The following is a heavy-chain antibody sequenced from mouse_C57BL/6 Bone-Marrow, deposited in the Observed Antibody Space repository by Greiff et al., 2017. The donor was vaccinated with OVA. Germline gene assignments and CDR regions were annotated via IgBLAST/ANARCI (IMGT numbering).Heavy chain of an antibody. CDR3: VRPLYYSNYEGAMDY. D-gene: IGHD2-5*01. CDR1: GFSFNTYA. CDR2: IRSKSNNYAT. V-gene: IGHV10-1*01. Sequence: EVKLQESGGGLVQPKGSLKLSCAASGFSFNTYAMNWVRQAPGKGLEWVARIRSKSNNYATYYADSVKDRFTISRDDSESMLYLQMNNLKTEDTAMYYCVRPLYYSNYEGAMDYWGQGTSVTVSS. J-gene: IGHJ4*01.